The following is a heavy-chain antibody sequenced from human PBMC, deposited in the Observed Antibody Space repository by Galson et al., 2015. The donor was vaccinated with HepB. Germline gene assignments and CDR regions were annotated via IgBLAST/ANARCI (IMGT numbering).Heavy chain of an antibody. V-gene: IGHV3-30-3*01. D-gene: IGHD6-13*01. J-gene: IGHJ4*02. CDR1: GFTFSSYA. Sequence: SLRLSCAASGFTFSSYAMHWVRQAPGKGLEWVAVISYDGSNKYYADSVKGRFTISRDNSKNTLYLQMNSLRAEDTAVYYCARAAGQQLVWGIDYWGQGTLVTVSS. CDR2: ISYDGSNK. CDR3: ARAAGQQLVWGIDY.